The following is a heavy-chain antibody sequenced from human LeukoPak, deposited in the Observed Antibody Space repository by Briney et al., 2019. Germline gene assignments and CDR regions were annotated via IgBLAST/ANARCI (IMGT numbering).Heavy chain of an antibody. D-gene: IGHD3-9*01. CDR1: GFTFSSYA. Sequence: GGSLRLSCAASGFTFSSYAMHWVRQAPGKGLEWVAVISYDGSNKYYADSVKGRFTISRDNSKNTLYLQMSSLRAEDTAVYYCAREYYDILTGYYASWYFDLWGRGTLVTVSS. J-gene: IGHJ2*01. CDR3: AREYYDILTGYYASWYFDL. CDR2: ISYDGSNK. V-gene: IGHV3-30*04.